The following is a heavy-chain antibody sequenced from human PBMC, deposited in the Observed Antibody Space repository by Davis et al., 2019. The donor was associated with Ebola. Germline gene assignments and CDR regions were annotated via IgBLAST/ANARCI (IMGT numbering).Heavy chain of an antibody. D-gene: IGHD2-2*01. CDR2: ISSSSSYI. Sequence: PGGSLRLSCAASGFTFSSYSMNWVRQAPGKGLEWVSSISSSSSYIYYADSVKGRFTISRDNAKNSLYLQMNSLRAEDTAVYYCARDGGIVVVPAALSLSYGMDVWGQGTTVTVSS. CDR1: GFTFSSYS. J-gene: IGHJ6*02. CDR3: ARDGGIVVVPAALSLSYGMDV. V-gene: IGHV3-21*01.